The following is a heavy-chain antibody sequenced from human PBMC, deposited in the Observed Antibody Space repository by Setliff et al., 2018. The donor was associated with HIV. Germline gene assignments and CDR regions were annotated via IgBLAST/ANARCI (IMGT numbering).Heavy chain of an antibody. V-gene: IGHV3-21*05. D-gene: IGHD3-22*01. Sequence: GGSLRLSCAASGFTFSSYSMNWVRQTPGKGLEWISYISATGTIKYAESVKGRFTISRDNAKNSLYLQMNSLRAEDTAVYYCARAGVYYDSSGYCIDYWGQGTLVTVSS. J-gene: IGHJ4*02. CDR3: ARAGVYYDSSGYCIDY. CDR2: ISATGTI. CDR1: GFTFSSYS.